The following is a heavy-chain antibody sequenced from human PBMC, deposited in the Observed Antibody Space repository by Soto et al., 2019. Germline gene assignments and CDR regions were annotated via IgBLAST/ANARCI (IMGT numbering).Heavy chain of an antibody. CDR3: ARGGPRDGYRDLDY. V-gene: IGHV3-23*01. Sequence: EVQLLESGGDLVQPGGSLRLSCAASGFAFNTYAMTWVRQSPGKGLEWVSCITNSGGSTYFADSVKGRFTISRDNSKSTLYLQMSSLSAGDTAVYYCARGGPRDGYRDLDYWGPGTQVTVSS. D-gene: IGHD5-18*01. CDR2: ITNSGGST. J-gene: IGHJ4*02. CDR1: GFAFNTYA.